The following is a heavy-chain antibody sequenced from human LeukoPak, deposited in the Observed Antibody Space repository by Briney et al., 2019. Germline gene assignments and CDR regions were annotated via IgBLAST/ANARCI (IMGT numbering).Heavy chain of an antibody. CDR1: GFTFSSYW. Sequence: GGSLRLSCAASGFTFSSYWRHWVRHAPGKGLVWVSRINSDGSSTNYADSVKGRFTISRDNAKNTLYLQMNSLRAEDTAVYYCARAQRGYSYGDYWGQGTLVTVSS. CDR3: ARAQRGYSYGDY. J-gene: IGHJ4*02. V-gene: IGHV3-74*01. CDR2: INSDGSST. D-gene: IGHD5-18*01.